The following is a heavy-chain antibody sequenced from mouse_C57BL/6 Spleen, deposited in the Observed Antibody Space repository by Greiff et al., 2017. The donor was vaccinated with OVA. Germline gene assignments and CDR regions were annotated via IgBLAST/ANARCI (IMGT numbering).Heavy chain of an antibody. V-gene: IGHV5-6*01. CDR3: ARDDYDAGLYAMDY. D-gene: IGHD2-4*01. J-gene: IGHJ4*01. CDR1: GFTFSSYG. Sequence: DVQLVESGGDLVKPGGSLKLSCAASGFTFSSYGMSWVRQTPDKRLEWVATISSGGSYTYYPDSVKGRFTISRDNAKNTLYLQMSSLKSEDTAMYYCARDDYDAGLYAMDYWGQGTSVTVSS. CDR2: ISSGGSYT.